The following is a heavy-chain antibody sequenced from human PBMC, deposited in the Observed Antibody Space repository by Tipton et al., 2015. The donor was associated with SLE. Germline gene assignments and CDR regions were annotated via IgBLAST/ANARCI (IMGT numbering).Heavy chain of an antibody. V-gene: IGHV4-59*01. Sequence: TLSLTCTVSGGSISSYYWSWIRQPPGKGLEWIGYIYYSGSTNYNPSLKSRVTISVDTSKKQFSLKLSSVTAADTAVYYCARERVGYCRSTSCYGWFDPWGQGTLVTVSS. CDR2: IYYSGST. J-gene: IGHJ5*02. D-gene: IGHD2-2*03. CDR1: GGSISSYY. CDR3: ARERVGYCRSTSCYGWFDP.